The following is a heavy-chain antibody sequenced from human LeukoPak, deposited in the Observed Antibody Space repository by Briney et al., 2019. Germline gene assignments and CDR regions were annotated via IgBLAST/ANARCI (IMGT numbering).Heavy chain of an antibody. V-gene: IGHV2-5*05. CDR2: TYWDDDK. CDR1: GFSLNTSGVG. J-gene: IGHJ5*02. Sequence: SGPTLVNPTQTLTLTCTFSGFSLNTSGVGVGWIRQAPGKALEWLALTYWDDDKRYGPSLKSRLTITKDTSKNQVVLTMTNMDPVDTATYYCAHRRSGDYVSDWFDPWGQGTLVTVSS. D-gene: IGHD4-17*01. CDR3: AHRRSGDYVSDWFDP.